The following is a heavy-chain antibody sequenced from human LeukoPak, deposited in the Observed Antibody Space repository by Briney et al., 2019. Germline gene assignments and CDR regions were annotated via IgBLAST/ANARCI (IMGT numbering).Heavy chain of an antibody. CDR1: GFTFSSYG. CDR3: ARANRALLRYFDWSN. V-gene: IGHV3-30*03. J-gene: IGHJ4*02. Sequence: GRSLRLSCAASGFTFSSYGMHWVRQAPGKGLEWVAVISYDGSNKYYADSVKGRFTISRDNSKNTLYLQMNSLRAEDTAVYYCARANRALLRYFDWSNWGQGTLVTVSS. CDR2: ISYDGSNK. D-gene: IGHD3-9*01.